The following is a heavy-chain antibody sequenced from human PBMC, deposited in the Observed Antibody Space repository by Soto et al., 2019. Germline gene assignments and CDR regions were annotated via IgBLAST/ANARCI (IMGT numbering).Heavy chain of an antibody. CDR2: ISGSGGST. J-gene: IGHJ4*02. Sequence: EVQLLESGGGLVQPGGSLRLSCAASGFTFSSYAMRWVRQAPVKGLEWVAAISGSGGSTYYADSVKGRFTISRDNPRNTRYLQMNSWRAEDTAVYYCARRGSGSYYDYWGQGTLVTVSS. CDR3: ARRGSGSYYDY. CDR1: GFTFSSYA. V-gene: IGHV3-23*01. D-gene: IGHD1-26*01.